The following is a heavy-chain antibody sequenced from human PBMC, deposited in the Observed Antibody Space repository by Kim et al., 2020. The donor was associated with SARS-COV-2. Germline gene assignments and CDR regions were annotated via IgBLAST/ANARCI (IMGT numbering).Heavy chain of an antibody. Sequence: GGPLRLSCVASGINFRNNWMSWVRQPLGKGLEWVAHMREDGSGIDYADSVKGRFTIFRDNAQNSLYLQMNSLRVDDTAVYYCARGHFGLDVWGQGTTVIV. V-gene: IGHV3-7*05. CDR1: GINFRNNW. J-gene: IGHJ6*02. CDR3: ARGHFGLDV. CDR2: MREDGSGI.